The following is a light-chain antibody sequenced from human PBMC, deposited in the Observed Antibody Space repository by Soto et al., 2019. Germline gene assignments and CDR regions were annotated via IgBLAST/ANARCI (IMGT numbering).Light chain of an antibody. Sequence: QSVLTQPPSVSGAPGQRVTISCTGSSSNIGAGYDVNWYQQLPGTAPKLLIYSNNQRPSGVPDRFSGSKSGTSASLAISGLQSEDEADYYCAAWDDSLNGYYVFGTGTKLTVL. CDR3: AAWDDSLNGYYV. CDR1: SSNIGAGYD. CDR2: SNN. V-gene: IGLV1-44*01. J-gene: IGLJ1*01.